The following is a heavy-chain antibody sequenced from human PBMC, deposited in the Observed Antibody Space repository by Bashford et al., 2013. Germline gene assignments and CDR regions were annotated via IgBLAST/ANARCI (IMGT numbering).Heavy chain of an antibody. J-gene: IGHJ4*02. V-gene: IGHV4-4*07. CDR1: GGSISNYY. CDR3: ARAAAASFDY. CDR2: IYTSGST. D-gene: IGHD6-13*01. Sequence: SETLSLTCTVSGGSISNYYWTWIRQPAGKGPEWIGRIYTSGSTNYNPSLKSRVTISIDTSKNQFSLKLSSVTAADTAVYYCARAAAASFDYWGQGTLVTVSS.